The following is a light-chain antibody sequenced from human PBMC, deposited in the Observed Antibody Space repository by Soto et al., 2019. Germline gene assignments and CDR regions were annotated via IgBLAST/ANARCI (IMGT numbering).Light chain of an antibody. V-gene: IGKV3-20*01. J-gene: IGKJ2*01. CDR3: QQYGSSQYT. CDR2: AAS. CDR1: QSVSSSY. Sequence: EIVLTQSPDTLSLSPGERATLSCRASQSVSSSYLAWYQHKPGQAPRLLIYAASSRATGIPDRFSASGSGTDFTLTISRLEPADFAVYYCQQYGSSQYTFGQGTKLEIK.